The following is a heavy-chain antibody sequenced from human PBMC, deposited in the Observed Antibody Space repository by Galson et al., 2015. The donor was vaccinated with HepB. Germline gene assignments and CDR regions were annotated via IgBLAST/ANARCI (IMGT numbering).Heavy chain of an antibody. V-gene: IGHV3-33*06. CDR1: GFTFSSYG. J-gene: IGHJ4*02. D-gene: IGHD4-17*01. Sequence: SLRLSCAASGFTFSSYGMHWVRQAPGKGLEWVAVIWYDGSNKYYADSVKGRFTISRDNSKNTLYLQMNSLRTEDTALYYCAKDRGGDSALCDYWGQGTLVTVSS. CDR3: AKDRGGDSALCDY. CDR2: IWYDGSNK.